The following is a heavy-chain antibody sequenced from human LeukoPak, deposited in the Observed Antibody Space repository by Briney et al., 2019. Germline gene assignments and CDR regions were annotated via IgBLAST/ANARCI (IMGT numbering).Heavy chain of an antibody. Sequence: GGSLRLSCAASGFTFNRNAISWVRQAPGKGLEWVSTIGGSGDKTFYADSVRGRFTISRDNSKNMVHLQMNSLTGEDTALYYCVRRGDASSGWGDHDFWGQGALVTVSS. CDR3: VRRGDASSGWGDHDF. CDR2: IGGSGDKT. V-gene: IGHV3-23*01. J-gene: IGHJ4*02. D-gene: IGHD6-19*01. CDR1: GFTFNRNA.